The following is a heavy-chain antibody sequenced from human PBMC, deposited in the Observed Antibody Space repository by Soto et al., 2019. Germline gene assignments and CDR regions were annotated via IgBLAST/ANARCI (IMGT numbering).Heavy chain of an antibody. CDR2: LSGSGGST. CDR3: AKGGFNWNDGFFDY. Sequence: GGSLRLSCAASGFTFSSYAMSWVRQAPGKGLEWVSALSGSGGSTYYADSVKGRFTISRDNSKNTLYLQMNSLRAEDTAVYYCAKGGFNWNDGFFDYWGQGTLVTVSS. J-gene: IGHJ4*02. D-gene: IGHD1-20*01. V-gene: IGHV3-23*01. CDR1: GFTFSSYA.